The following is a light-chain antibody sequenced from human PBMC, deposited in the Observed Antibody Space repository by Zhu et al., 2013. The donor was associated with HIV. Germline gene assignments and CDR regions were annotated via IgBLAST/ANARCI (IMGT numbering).Light chain of an antibody. V-gene: IGKV1-39*01. J-gene: IGKJ3*01. Sequence: DIQMTQSPSSLSASVGDRVTITCRASQGISNHLAWFQQKPGKAPKLLIYAASSLQGGVPSRFSGSGSGTDFTLTISSLQPEDFATYYCQQSYSTPRTFGPGTKVDIK. CDR1: QGISNH. CDR3: QQSYSTPRT. CDR2: AAS.